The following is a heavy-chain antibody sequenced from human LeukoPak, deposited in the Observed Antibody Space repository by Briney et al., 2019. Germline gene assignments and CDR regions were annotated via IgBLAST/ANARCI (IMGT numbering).Heavy chain of an antibody. D-gene: IGHD1-14*01. CDR2: IYYSGST. J-gene: IGHJ5*02. V-gene: IGHV4-39*07. CDR1: GGSISRTSYY. CDR3: AGENRLANWFDP. Sequence: SETLSLTCSVSGGSISRTSYYWGWIRQPPGKGLEWIGSIYYSGSTHYNPSLKSRVTISVDTSKNQFSLKVSSVTAADTALYYCAGENRLANWFDPWGQGTLVTVSS.